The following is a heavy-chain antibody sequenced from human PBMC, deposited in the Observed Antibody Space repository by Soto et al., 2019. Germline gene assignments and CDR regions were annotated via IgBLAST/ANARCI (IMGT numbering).Heavy chain of an antibody. CDR1: GFTFSSYS. D-gene: IGHD3-16*01. Sequence: EVQLVESGGGLVKPGGSLRLSCAASGFTFSSYSMNWVRQAPGKGLEWVSSISSSSSYIYYSDSVKGRFTISKDNAKNSLYLQMNSLRAEDTAVYFCARDFTHYYYYGMDVRGQGTKVTVSS. CDR2: ISSSSSYI. J-gene: IGHJ6*02. V-gene: IGHV3-21*01. CDR3: ARDFTHYYYYGMDV.